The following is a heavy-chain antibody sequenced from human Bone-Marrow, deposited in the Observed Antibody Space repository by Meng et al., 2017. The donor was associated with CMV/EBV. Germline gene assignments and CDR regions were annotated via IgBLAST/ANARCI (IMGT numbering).Heavy chain of an antibody. J-gene: IGHJ5*02. V-gene: IGHV3-7*01. Sequence: GESLKISCAASGFTFSSYWMSWVRQAPGKGLEWVANIKQDGSEKYYVDSVKGRFTISRDNAKNSLYLQMNSLRAEDTAVYYCARIVARGLRYNWFDPCGQGTLVTVSS. CDR2: IKQDGSEK. CDR1: GFTFSSYW. CDR3: ARIVARGLRYNWFDP. D-gene: IGHD5-12*01.